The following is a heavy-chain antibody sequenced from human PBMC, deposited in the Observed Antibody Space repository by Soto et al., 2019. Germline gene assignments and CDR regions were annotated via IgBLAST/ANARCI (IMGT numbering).Heavy chain of an antibody. CDR1: GFTFTSSA. D-gene: IGHD6-19*01. CDR2: IVVGSGNT. V-gene: IGHV1-58*02. CDR3: AADPAVAGTNWFDP. J-gene: IGHJ5*02. Sequence: GASVKVSCKASGFTFTSSAMQWVRQARGQRLEWIGWIVVGSGNTNYAQKFQERVTITRDMSTSTAYMELSSLRSEDTAVYYCAADPAVAGTNWFDPWGQGTLVTVSS.